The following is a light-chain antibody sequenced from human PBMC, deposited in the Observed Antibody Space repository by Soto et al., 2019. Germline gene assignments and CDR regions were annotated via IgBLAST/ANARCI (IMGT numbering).Light chain of an antibody. J-gene: IGKJ2*01. CDR2: AAS. Sequence: DIQMTQSPSSLSASVGDRVTITCRASQGIRNELGWYQQKPGKAPKRLIYAASSMQSGVPSRFSGSGSGTEFTLTISSLQPEDFATYYCLQHNSYPRGTFGQGTKLEIK. CDR1: QGIRNE. V-gene: IGKV1-17*01. CDR3: LQHNSYPRGT.